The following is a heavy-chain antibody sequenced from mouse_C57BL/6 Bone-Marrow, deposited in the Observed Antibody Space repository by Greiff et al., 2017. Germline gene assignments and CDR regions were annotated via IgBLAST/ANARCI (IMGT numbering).Heavy chain of an antibody. D-gene: IGHD3-1*01. V-gene: IGHV1-64*01. CDR1: GYTFTDYW. CDR3: ARSCTESIYYYAMDY. CDR2: IHPNSGST. Sequence: QVQLQQPGAELVKPGASVKLSCKASGYTFTDYWMHWVKQRPGQGLEWIGMIHPNSGSTNYNEKFKSKATLTVDKSSSTAYMQLSSLTSEDSAVYYGARSCTESIYYYAMDYWGQGTSVTVSS. J-gene: IGHJ4*01.